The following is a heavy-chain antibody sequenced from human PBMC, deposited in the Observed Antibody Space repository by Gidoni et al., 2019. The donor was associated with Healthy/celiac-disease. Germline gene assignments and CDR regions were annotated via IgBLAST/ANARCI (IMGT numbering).Heavy chain of an antibody. V-gene: IGHV3-30*18. J-gene: IGHJ4*02. CDR3: AKERVVVAAHSEDY. Sequence: QVQRVESGGGVVQPGRPLGPSWAAPGCTSRSYGMHWVRQAPGKGLEWVAVISYDGSTKYYADSVKGRFTISRDNSKNPLYLQMTSLRAEDTAVYYCAKERVVVAAHSEDYWGQGTLVTVSS. D-gene: IGHD2-15*01. CDR2: ISYDGSTK. CDR1: GCTSRSYG.